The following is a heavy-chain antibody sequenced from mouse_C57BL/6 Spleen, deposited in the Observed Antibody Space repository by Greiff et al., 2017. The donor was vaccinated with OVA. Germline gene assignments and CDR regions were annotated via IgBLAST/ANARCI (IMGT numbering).Heavy chain of an antibody. CDR1: GYTFTSYW. Sequence: QVQLQQPGAELVMPGASVKLSCKASGYTFTSYWMHWVKQRPGQGLEWIGEIDPSDSYTNYNQKFKGKSTLTVDKSSSTAYMQLSSLTSEDSAVYYCARVTTVVADHYFDYWGQGTTLTVSS. J-gene: IGHJ2*01. D-gene: IGHD1-1*01. V-gene: IGHV1-69*01. CDR2: IDPSDSYT. CDR3: ARVTTVVADHYFDY.